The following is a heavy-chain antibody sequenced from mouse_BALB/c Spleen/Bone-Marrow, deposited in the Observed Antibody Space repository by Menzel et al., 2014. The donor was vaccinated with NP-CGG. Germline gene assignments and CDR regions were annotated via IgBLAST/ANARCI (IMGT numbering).Heavy chain of an antibody. J-gene: IGHJ2*01. D-gene: IGHD1-1*01. CDR1: GFNIKDTY. V-gene: IGHV14-3*02. CDR2: IDPANGNT. Sequence: VQLQQPGAELVKPGASVKLSCTASGFNIKDTYMHWVKQRPEQGLEWIGRIDPANGNTKYDPKFQGKATITADTSSNIAYLQLSSLTSEDTAVYYCARSYGSSPFDYWGQGTTLTVSS. CDR3: ARSYGSSPFDY.